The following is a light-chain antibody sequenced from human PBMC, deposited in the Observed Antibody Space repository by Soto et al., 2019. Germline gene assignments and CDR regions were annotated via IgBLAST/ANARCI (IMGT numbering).Light chain of an antibody. J-gene: IGLJ1*01. Sequence: QSVLTQPPSVSAAPGQKVTISCSGSSSNIGNNYVSWYQQLPGTAPKLLIYDNXXPXXGITDRFSGSKSGNTASLTISGLQAEDEADYYCCSYAGSSTFDYLFATGTKVTVL. CDR2: DNX. CDR3: CSYAGSSTFDYL. CDR1: SSNIGNNY. V-gene: IGLV1-51*01.